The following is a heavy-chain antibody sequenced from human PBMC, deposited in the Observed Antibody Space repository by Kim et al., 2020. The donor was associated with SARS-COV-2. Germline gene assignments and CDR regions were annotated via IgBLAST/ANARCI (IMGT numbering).Heavy chain of an antibody. D-gene: IGHD6-19*01. Sequence: ASVKVSCKASGYTFTGYYMHWVRQAPGQGLEWMGWINPNSGGTNYAQKFQGRVTMTRDTSISTAYMELSRLRSDDTAVYYCAREIAVAGNGGWFDPWGQGTLVTVST. V-gene: IGHV1-2*02. J-gene: IGHJ5*02. CDR2: INPNSGGT. CDR1: GYTFTGYY. CDR3: AREIAVAGNGGWFDP.